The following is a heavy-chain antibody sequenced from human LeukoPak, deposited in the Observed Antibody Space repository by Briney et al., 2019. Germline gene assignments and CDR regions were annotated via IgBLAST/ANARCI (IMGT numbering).Heavy chain of an antibody. CDR1: GFTFTSYA. Sequence: GGSPGLSCAASGFTFTSYAMNWVRQAPGKGLEWVSRISDGTAGTYYADSVKGRFTISRDNSKNTLYLQMNSLRAEDTAVYYCARASGLRSFTLISWGLGTLVTVSS. D-gene: IGHD3-3*01. CDR2: ISDGTAGT. V-gene: IGHV3-23*01. J-gene: IGHJ5*02. CDR3: ARASGLRSFTLIS.